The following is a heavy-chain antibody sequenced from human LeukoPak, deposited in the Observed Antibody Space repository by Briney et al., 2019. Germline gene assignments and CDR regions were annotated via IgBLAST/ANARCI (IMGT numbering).Heavy chain of an antibody. J-gene: IGHJ4*02. Sequence: NPGGSLRLSCAASGFTFSSYAMHWVRQAPGKGLEWVGRIKRKTDGGTTDYAAPVKGRFTISRDDSRNTVYLQMYSLKTDDTAVYYCATSGQRWDYFDFWGQGTLVTVSS. V-gene: IGHV3-15*01. CDR3: ATSGQRWDYFDF. CDR2: IKRKTDGGTT. D-gene: IGHD1-26*01. CDR1: GFTFSSYA.